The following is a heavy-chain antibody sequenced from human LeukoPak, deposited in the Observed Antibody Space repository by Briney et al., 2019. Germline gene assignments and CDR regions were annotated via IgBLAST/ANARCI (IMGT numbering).Heavy chain of an antibody. D-gene: IGHD4-17*01. CDR3: AKDLGDYGDYSFRDY. CDR1: GFTFSSYA. J-gene: IGHJ4*02. CDR2: ISGSGGST. Sequence: GGSLRLSCAASGFTFSSYAMSWVRQAPGKGLEWVSAISGSGGSTYYADSVKGRFTISRDNSKNTLYLQMNSLRAEDTAVYYWAKDLGDYGDYSFRDYWGQGTLVTVSS. V-gene: IGHV3-23*01.